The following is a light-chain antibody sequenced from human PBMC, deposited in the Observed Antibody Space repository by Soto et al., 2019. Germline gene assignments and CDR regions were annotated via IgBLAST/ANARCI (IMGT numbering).Light chain of an antibody. Sequence: CRIIRSFASSYLAWYQQRPGQAPRLLIYAASNRATGIPDRFSCSGSWTDFTLTINRPEADYSAVYSCQQYGASPPYTFAQGTKVDIK. CDR1: RSFASSY. J-gene: IGKJ2*01. CDR3: QQYGASPPYT. V-gene: IGKV3-20*01. CDR2: AAS.